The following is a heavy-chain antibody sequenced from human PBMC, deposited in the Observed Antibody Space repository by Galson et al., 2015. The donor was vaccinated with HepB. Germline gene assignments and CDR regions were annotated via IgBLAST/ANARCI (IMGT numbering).Heavy chain of an antibody. J-gene: IGHJ6*02. V-gene: IGHV3-66*02. CDR3: ARELQGGYSYGFFGMDV. CDR2: IYSGGST. CDR1: GFTVSSNY. D-gene: IGHD5-18*01. Sequence: SLRLSCAASGFTVSSNYMSWVRQAPGKGLERVSVIYSGGSTYYADSVKGRFTISRDNSKNTLYLQMNSLRAEDTAVYYCARELQGGYSYGFFGMDVWGQGTTVTVSS.